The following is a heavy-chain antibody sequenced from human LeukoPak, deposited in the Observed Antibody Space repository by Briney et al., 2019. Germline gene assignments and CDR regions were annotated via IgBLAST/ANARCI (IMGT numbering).Heavy chain of an antibody. V-gene: IGHV3-30*18. CDR1: GFTFSSYG. J-gene: IGHJ4*02. D-gene: IGHD6-19*01. CDR2: ISYDGSNK. CDR3: AKEGGSKPYSSGWNLGLDY. Sequence: GRSLRLSCAASGFTFSSYGMHWVRQAPGKGLEWVAVISYDGSNKYYADSVKGRFTISRVNSKNTLYLQMNSLRAEDTAVYYCAKEGGSKPYSSGWNLGLDYWGQGTLVTVSS.